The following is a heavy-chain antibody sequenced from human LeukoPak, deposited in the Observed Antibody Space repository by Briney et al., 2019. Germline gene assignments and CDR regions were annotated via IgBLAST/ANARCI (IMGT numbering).Heavy chain of an antibody. CDR3: ARAIVGATDH. V-gene: IGHV3-7*03. CDR1: RFTFSSYW. J-gene: IGHJ5*02. Sequence: QSGGPLRLSCAASRFTFSSYWMSCVRQAPGKGLEWVAIIKQDGSEKYYVDSVKGRFTISRDNAKNSLYLQLNSLRAEDTAVYYCARAIVGATDHWGQGTLVAVSS. D-gene: IGHD1-26*01. CDR2: IKQDGSEK.